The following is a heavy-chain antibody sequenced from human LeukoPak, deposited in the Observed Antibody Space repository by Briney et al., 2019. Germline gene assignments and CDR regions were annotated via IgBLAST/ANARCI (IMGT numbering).Heavy chain of an antibody. CDR3: ASKWDY. Sequence: SETLSLTCAVYGGSFSGYYWSWIRQPPGKGLEWIGSIYYSGSTYYNPSLKSRVTISVDTSKNQFSLKLSSVTAADTAVYYCASKWDYWGQETLVTVSS. J-gene: IGHJ4*02. CDR2: IYYSGST. D-gene: IGHD1-26*01. CDR1: GGSFSGYY. V-gene: IGHV4-34*01.